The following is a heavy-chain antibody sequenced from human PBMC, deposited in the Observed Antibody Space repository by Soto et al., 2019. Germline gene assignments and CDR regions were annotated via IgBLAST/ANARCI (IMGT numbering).Heavy chain of an antibody. CDR3: AKRRAPFGGNDWSGIES. CDR2: ITGSGSGT. V-gene: IGHV3-23*01. CDR1: GFTFSRYG. J-gene: IGHJ4*02. Sequence: GGSLILSCAASGFTFSRYGISWVRQAPGKGLEWVSGITGSGSGTYAESVKGRFTISRDNSKNTLYLQMNSLTAEDTAVYYCAKRRAPFGGNDWSGIESWGQGTLVTVSS. D-gene: IGHD5-12*01.